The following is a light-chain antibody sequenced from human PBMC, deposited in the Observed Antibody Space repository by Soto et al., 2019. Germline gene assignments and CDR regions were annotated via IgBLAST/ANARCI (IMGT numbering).Light chain of an antibody. Sequence: EIVLTQSPATLSLSPGERATLSCRASQSVGSNLAWYQQKPGQSPRLLIYGASTRATGIPARFSGSGSGTDFTLTISSLESEDFAVYYCQQYGSSGTFGQGTKVDIK. CDR1: QSVGSN. V-gene: IGKV3-11*01. CDR3: QQYGSSGT. CDR2: GAS. J-gene: IGKJ1*01.